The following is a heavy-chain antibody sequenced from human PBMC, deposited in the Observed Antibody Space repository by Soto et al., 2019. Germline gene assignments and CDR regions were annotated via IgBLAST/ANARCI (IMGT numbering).Heavy chain of an antibody. V-gene: IGHV3-23*01. Sequence: EVQLLESGGGLVQPGGSLRLSCAASGFTFSSYAMSWVRQAPGKGLEWVSTISGSGGSTYYADSVKGRFTISRDNSKNTLYLQMNSLRADDTAVYYCPKDLPLHYYDSSGYTFDYWGQGTLVTVSS. CDR1: GFTFSSYA. CDR3: PKDLPLHYYDSSGYTFDY. J-gene: IGHJ4*02. D-gene: IGHD3-22*01. CDR2: ISGSGGST.